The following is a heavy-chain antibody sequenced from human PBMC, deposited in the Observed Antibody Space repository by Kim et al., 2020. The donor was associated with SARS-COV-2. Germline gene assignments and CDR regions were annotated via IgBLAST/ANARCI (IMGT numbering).Heavy chain of an antibody. V-gene: IGHV4-39*01. Sequence: SETLSLTCTVSGGSISSSSYYWGWIRQPPGKGLEWIGRIYYSGSTYYNPSLKSRVTISVDTSKNQFSLKLSSVTAAATAVYYCASQPVGIAAAEDYWGQGTLVTVSS. CDR1: GGSISSSSYY. J-gene: IGHJ4*02. D-gene: IGHD6-13*01. CDR3: ASQPVGIAAAEDY. CDR2: IYYSGST.